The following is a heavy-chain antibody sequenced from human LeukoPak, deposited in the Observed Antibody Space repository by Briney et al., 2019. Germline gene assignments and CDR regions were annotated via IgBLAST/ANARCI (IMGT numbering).Heavy chain of an antibody. CDR2: MNPNSGTT. J-gene: IGHJ4*02. CDR1: GYSFISYD. Sequence: ASVKVSCKASGYSFISYDINWARQATGQGLEWLGWMNPNSGTTGYAQNFQGRVSTTRDTAISTAYLELSNLRSDDTAVYFCARNLARTGDFDYWGQGTLVTVSS. D-gene: IGHD5-12*01. V-gene: IGHV1-8*01. CDR3: ARNLARTGDFDY.